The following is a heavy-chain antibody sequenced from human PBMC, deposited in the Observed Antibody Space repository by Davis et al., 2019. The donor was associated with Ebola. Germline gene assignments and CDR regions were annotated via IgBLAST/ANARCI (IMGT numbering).Heavy chain of an antibody. CDR3: ARDITMAALDY. Sequence: GESLKISCAASGFTFSSYWMSWVRQAPGKGLEWVANIKQDGSEKYYVDSVKGRFTISRDNAKNSLCLQMNSLRAEDTAVYYCARDITMAALDYWGQGTLVTVSS. J-gene: IGHJ4*02. CDR2: IKQDGSEK. V-gene: IGHV3-7*01. CDR1: GFTFSSYW. D-gene: IGHD3-10*01.